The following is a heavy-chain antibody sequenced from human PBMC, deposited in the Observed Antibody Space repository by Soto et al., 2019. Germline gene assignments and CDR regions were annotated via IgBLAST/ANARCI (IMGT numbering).Heavy chain of an antibody. D-gene: IGHD2-15*01. Sequence: QVQLVESGGGVVQPGRSLRLSCAASGFTFSSYVMHWVRQAPGKGLEWVAVISYDGSNKYYADSVKGRFTISRDNSKNTLYLQMISLRAEDTAVYYCASPIPCSGGRCYHPGGQGTLVTVSS. CDR2: ISYDGSNK. CDR1: GFTFSSYV. CDR3: ASPIPCSGGRCYHP. J-gene: IGHJ4*02. V-gene: IGHV3-30-3*01.